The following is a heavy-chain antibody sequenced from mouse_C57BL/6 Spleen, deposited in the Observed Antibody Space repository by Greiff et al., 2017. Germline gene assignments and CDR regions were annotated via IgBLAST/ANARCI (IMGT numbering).Heavy chain of an antibody. D-gene: IGHD1-1*01. CDR2: INPDGSST. CDR3: AKAATGFDY. V-gene: IGHV5-16*01. Sequence: EVQLVESEAGLVQPGSSMKLSCTASGFTFSDYYMAWVRQVPEQGLEWVANINPDGSSTYYVDSLKSRFIITRDNAKNIRYLQVSSLKSEDTATYYCAKAATGFDYWGQGTTLTVSS. CDR1: GFTFSDYY. J-gene: IGHJ2*01.